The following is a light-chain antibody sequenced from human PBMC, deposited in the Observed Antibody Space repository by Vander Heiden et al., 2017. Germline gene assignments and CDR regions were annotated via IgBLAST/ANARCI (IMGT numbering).Light chain of an antibody. CDR2: AKN. CDR3: NSRDRSGNFYV. CDR1: TPRSYY. Sequence: SSELPQYSGVSVALGQPVSITCQGDTPRSYYASWYQQKPGQAPVLVIYAKNNRPAGIPDRFSGSSSGNTASLTITGAQPEDDADYYCNSRDRSGNFYVFGSGTKVTVV. J-gene: IGLJ1*01. V-gene: IGLV3-19*01.